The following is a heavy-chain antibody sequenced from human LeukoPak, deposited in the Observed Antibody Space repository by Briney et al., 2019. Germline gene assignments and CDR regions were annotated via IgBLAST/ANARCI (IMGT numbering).Heavy chain of an antibody. CDR3: ARDLAAAAGTRVGTFDI. CDR1: GGSISSYY. D-gene: IGHD6-13*01. V-gene: IGHV4-59*01. Sequence: NPSETLSLTCTVSGGSISSYYWSWIRQPPGKGLEWIGYIYYSGSTNYNPSLKSRVTISVDTSKNQFSRKLSSVTAADTAVYYCARDLAAAAGTRVGTFDIWGQGTMVTVSS. J-gene: IGHJ3*02. CDR2: IYYSGST.